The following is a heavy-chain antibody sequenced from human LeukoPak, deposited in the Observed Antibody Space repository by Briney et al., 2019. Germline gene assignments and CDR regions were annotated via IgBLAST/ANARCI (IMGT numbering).Heavy chain of an antibody. V-gene: IGHV1-69*05. CDR3: ARERSGYSPYFDY. Sequence: SVKVSCKASRGTFSSYAISWVRQAPGQGREWMGGIIPIFGTANYAQKFQGRVTITTDESTSTAYMELSSLRSEDTAVYYCARERSGYSPYFDYWGQGTLVTVSS. CDR1: RGTFSSYA. J-gene: IGHJ4*02. D-gene: IGHD3-22*01. CDR2: IIPIFGTA.